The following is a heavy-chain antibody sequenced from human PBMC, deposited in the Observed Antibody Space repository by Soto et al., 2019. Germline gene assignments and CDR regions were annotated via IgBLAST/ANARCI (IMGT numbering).Heavy chain of an antibody. D-gene: IGHD6-6*01. CDR3: ARGLGGGSSSSKRYYYYGMDV. CDR1: GGTFSSYA. V-gene: IGHV1-69*13. CDR2: IIPIFGTA. J-gene: IGHJ6*02. Sequence: GASVKVSCKASGGTFSSYAISWVRQAPGQGLEWMGGIIPIFGTANYAQKFQGRVTITADESTSTAYMELNSLRSEDTAVYYCARGLGGGSSSSKRYYYYGMDVWGQGTTVTVSS.